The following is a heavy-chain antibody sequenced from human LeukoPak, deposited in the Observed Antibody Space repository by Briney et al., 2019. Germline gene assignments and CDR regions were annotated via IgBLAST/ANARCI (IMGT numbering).Heavy chain of an antibody. Sequence: SETLSLTCTVSGGSISSYYWSWIRQPPGKGLEWIGYIYYSGSTNYNPSLKSRVTISVDTSKNQFSLKLSSVTAADTAVYYCARVPGKWFIYYYMDVWGKGTTVTVSS. J-gene: IGHJ6*03. D-gene: IGHD3-22*01. V-gene: IGHV4-59*01. CDR2: IYYSGST. CDR3: ARVPGKWFIYYYMDV. CDR1: GGSISSYY.